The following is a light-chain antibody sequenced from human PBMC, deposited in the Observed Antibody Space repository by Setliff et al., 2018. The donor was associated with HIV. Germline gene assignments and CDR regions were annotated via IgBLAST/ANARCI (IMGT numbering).Light chain of an antibody. Sequence: QSVLAQPASVSGSPGQSITISCTGTSSDIGGYNYVSWYQQHPGKAPKLVIYDVKGRPSGVSNRFSGSKSGNTASLTISGLQAEDEADYYCSSRIVSSALHVFGTGTKVTVL. J-gene: IGLJ1*01. CDR3: SSRIVSSALHV. V-gene: IGLV2-14*03. CDR2: DVK. CDR1: SSDIGGYNY.